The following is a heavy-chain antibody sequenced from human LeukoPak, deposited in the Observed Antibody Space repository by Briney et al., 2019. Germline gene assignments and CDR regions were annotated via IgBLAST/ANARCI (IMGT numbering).Heavy chain of an antibody. CDR2: IRSKVYGGTT. V-gene: IGHV3-49*03. CDR1: GLTFGDSA. D-gene: IGHD2-2*01. Sequence: GGSLSLSCTGSGLTFGDSAMSWFGQAPGKGLGWVGFIRSKVYGGTTEYAASVKGRFTISRDDSKSIAYLQMSGLKTEDTAVYYCTRLFCSSTSCSSQDYWGQGTLVTVSS. CDR3: TRLFCSSTSCSSQDY. J-gene: IGHJ4*02.